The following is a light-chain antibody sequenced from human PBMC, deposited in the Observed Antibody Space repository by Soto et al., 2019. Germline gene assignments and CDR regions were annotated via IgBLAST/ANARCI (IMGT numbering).Light chain of an antibody. CDR2: DVS. V-gene: IGLV2-14*01. CDR3: SSYTSSSTRV. CDR1: SSVVGGYNY. J-gene: IGLJ1*01. Sequence: QSVLTQPASVSGSPGQSFTIPCPGTSSVVGGYNYVSWYQQHPGKAPKLMIYDVSNRPSGVSNRFSGSKSGNTASLTISGLQAEDEADYYCSSYTSSSTRVFGTGTKVTVL.